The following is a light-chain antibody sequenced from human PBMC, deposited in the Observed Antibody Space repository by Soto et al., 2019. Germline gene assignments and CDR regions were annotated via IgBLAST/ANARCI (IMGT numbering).Light chain of an antibody. CDR3: SSFTSDITYV. CDR2: DVT. J-gene: IGLJ1*01. Sequence: QSSLTQPASVSGSAGQSITISCTGTSSDVGGYNSVSWYRQDPGKAPKLMIYDVTNRPSGVSNRFSGSKSGNTASLTISGLQAEDEADYYCSSFTSDITYVFGTGTKVTVL. V-gene: IGLV2-14*01. CDR1: SSDVGGYNS.